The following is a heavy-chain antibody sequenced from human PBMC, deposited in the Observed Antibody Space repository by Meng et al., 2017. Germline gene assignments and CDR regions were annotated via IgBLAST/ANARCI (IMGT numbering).Heavy chain of an antibody. CDR3: ARVVNKGGYLRVGYFDY. V-gene: IGHV4-34*01. D-gene: IGHD3-10*01. J-gene: IGHJ4*02. CDR1: GGSFSGYY. CDR2: INHSGST. Sequence: QVQLQESGPGLLKPSETLSLTCAVDGGSFSGYYWSWIRQPPGKGLEWIGEINHSGSTNYNPSLKSRVTISVDTSKNQFSLKLSSVTAADTAVYYCARVVNKGGYLRVGYFDYWGQGTLVTVSS.